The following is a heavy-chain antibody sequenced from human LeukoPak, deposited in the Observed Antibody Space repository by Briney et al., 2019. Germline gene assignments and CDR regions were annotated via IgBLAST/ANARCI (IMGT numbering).Heavy chain of an antibody. J-gene: IGHJ4*02. D-gene: IGHD5-12*01. Sequence: ASVKVSCKASGYTFTGYYIHWVRQAPGQGLEWMGWINPNSGGTHYAQKFQGRVTMTRDTSISTAYMELSRRRSDDTAVYYCARDYSGYPELWGFDYWGQGTLVTVSS. CDR3: ARDYSGYPELWGFDY. V-gene: IGHV1-2*02. CDR2: INPNSGGT. CDR1: GYTFTGYY.